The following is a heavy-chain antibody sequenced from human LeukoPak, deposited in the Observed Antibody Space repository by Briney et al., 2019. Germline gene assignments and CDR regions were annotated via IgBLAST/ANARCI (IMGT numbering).Heavy chain of an antibody. CDR2: ISWDGGST. V-gene: IGHV3-43D*03. D-gene: IGHD2-2*02. CDR1: GFTFDDYA. J-gene: IGHJ4*02. CDR3: AKGQYQLLYFYFDY. Sequence: GGSLRLSXAASGFTFDDYAMHWVRQAPGKGLEWVSLISWDGGSTYYADSVKGRFTISRVNSKNSLYLQMNSLRAEDTALYYCAKGQYQLLYFYFDYWGQGTLVTVSS.